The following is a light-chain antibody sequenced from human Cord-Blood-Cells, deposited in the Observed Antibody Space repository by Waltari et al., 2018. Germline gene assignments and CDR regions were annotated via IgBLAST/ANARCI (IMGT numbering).Light chain of an antibody. V-gene: IGKV1-39*01. CDR1: QSSSSH. Sequence: QMAPSPSSLSASVGDRVTLTCRASQSSSSHLNWYQQKPGKAPKLLIYAASSLQSGVPSRFSGSGSGTDFTLTISSLQPEDFATYYCQQSYSTPFTFGPGTKVDIK. CDR2: AAS. J-gene: IGKJ3*01. CDR3: QQSYSTPFT.